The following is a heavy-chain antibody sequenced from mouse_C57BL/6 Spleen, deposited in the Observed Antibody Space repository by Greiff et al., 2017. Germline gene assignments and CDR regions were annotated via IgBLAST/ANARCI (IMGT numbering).Heavy chain of an antibody. CDR3: ARRGWDWDYFDY. Sequence: VQLQQSGPELVKPGASVKISCKASGYTFTDYYMNWVKQSHGKSLEWIGDINPNNGGTSYNQKFKGKATLTVDKSSSTAYMELRSLTSEDSAVYYCARRGWDWDYFDYWGQGTTLTVSS. V-gene: IGHV1-26*01. D-gene: IGHD4-1*01. J-gene: IGHJ2*01. CDR1: GYTFTDYY. CDR2: INPNNGGT.